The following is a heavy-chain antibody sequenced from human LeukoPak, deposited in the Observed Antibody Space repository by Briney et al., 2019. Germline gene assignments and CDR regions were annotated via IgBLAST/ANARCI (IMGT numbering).Heavy chain of an antibody. CDR1: GFAFSSYA. Sequence: PGGSLRLSCAASGFAFSSYAMHWVRQAPGKGLEWVAVISYDGSNKYYADSVKGRFTISRDNSKNTLYLQMNSLRAEDTAVYYCARQTDSSGPDPPGAFDIWGQGTMVTVSS. CDR2: ISYDGSNK. J-gene: IGHJ3*02. D-gene: IGHD3-22*01. V-gene: IGHV3-30*04. CDR3: ARQTDSSGPDPPGAFDI.